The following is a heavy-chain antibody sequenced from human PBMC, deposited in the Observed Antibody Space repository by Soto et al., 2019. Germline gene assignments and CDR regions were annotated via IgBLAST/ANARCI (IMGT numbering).Heavy chain of an antibody. V-gene: IGHV3-53*04. Sequence: EVQLLESGGDLVQPGGSLRLSCAASGFSVSGGYMNWVRQAPGKGLEWVSVIYSGGSTYQADSVKGRFTISRHDSQTTLYLPMNSLRPEASAVYYCARANDFNAFDIWGQGTMVKVSS. D-gene: IGHD2-21*02. J-gene: IGHJ3*02. CDR2: IYSGGST. CDR1: GFSVSGGY. CDR3: ARANDFNAFDI.